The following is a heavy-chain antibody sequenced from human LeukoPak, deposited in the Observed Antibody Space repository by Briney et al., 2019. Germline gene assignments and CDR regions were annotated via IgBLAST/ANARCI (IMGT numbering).Heavy chain of an antibody. V-gene: IGHV3-15*01. J-gene: IGHJ4*02. D-gene: IGHD3-16*01. CDR3: TTIPGGKTKRGFDY. CDR2: IKSKTDGGTT. Sequence: KTGGSLRLSCTASGFTFSNAWMTWVRQAPGKGLEWVGRIKSKTDGGTTDDAAPAKGRVTISRDDAKNTLYMQIYSLKTEDTAVYYCTTIPGGKTKRGFDYWGQGTLVTVSS. CDR1: GFTFSNAW.